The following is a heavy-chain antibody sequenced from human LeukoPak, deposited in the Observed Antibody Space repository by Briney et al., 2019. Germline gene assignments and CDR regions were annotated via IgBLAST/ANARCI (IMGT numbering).Heavy chain of an antibody. CDR2: INPSGGST. CDR3: ARDPELGFGMIEPFGYFDL. CDR1: GYTFTSYY. V-gene: IGHV1-46*01. Sequence: ASVKVSCKASGYTFTSYYMHWVPQAPGQGLEWMGIINPSGGSTSYAQKFQGRVTMTRDTSASTAYMELSSLRSEDTAVYYCARDPELGFGMIEPFGYFDLWGRGTLVTVSS. J-gene: IGHJ2*01. D-gene: IGHD3-22*01.